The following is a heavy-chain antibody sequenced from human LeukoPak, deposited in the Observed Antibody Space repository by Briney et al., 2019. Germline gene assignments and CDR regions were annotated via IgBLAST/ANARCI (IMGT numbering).Heavy chain of an antibody. Sequence: SETLSLTCTVSGASISGYYGSWIREPPGKGLEWIGYIYNSVNDYNPSLKRRVIISSDPSKNQFSLRLSSMTAADTAVYYCARREIVVVPVPRPGMDVWGQGTTVTVSS. CDR3: ARREIVVVPVPRPGMDV. J-gene: IGHJ6*02. D-gene: IGHD2-2*01. V-gene: IGHV4-59*01. CDR1: GASISGYY. CDR2: IYNSVN.